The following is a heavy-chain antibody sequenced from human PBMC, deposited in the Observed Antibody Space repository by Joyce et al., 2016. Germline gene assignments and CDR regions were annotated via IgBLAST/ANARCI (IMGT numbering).Heavy chain of an antibody. CDR2: NSFDGATQ. J-gene: IGHJ4*02. CDR1: GFTFSSYT. Sequence: QVHLVESGGGVVQPGRSLRLSCADSGFTFSSYTMDWVRQPPGEGQEWGAANSFDGATQFYTAFVRGRFAISRDNSKNTLCLEMDSLGHDDTAVYYCARNRGYDYWGQGTLVTVSS. CDR3: ARNRGYDY. V-gene: IGHV3-30*09. D-gene: IGHD3-22*01.